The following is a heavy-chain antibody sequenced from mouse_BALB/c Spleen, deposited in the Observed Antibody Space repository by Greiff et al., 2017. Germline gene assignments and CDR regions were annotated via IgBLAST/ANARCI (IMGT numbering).Heavy chain of an antibody. Sequence: VHVKQSGPELVKPGASVKMSCKASGYTFTSYVMHWVKQKPGQGLEWIGYINPYNDGTKYNEKFKGKATLTSDKSSSTAYMELSSLTSEDSAVYYCARGGTTVEYYFDYWGQGTTLTVSS. CDR3: ARGGTTVEYYFDY. J-gene: IGHJ2*01. D-gene: IGHD1-1*01. V-gene: IGHV1-14*01. CDR1: GYTFTSYV. CDR2: INPYNDGT.